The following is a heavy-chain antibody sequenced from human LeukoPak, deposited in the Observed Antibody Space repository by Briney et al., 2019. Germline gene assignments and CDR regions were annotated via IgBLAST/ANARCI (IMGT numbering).Heavy chain of an antibody. CDR2: IYYSGST. J-gene: IGHJ3*02. D-gene: IGHD2-2*01. CDR1: GGSISSYY. V-gene: IGHV4-59*01. Sequence: PSETLSLTCTVSGGSISSYYWSWIRQPPGKGLEWIGYIYYSGSTNYNPSLKSRVTISVDTSKNQFSLKLSSVTAADTAVYYCARVAVVVPAAVLDAFDIWGQGTMVTVSS. CDR3: ARVAVVVPAAVLDAFDI.